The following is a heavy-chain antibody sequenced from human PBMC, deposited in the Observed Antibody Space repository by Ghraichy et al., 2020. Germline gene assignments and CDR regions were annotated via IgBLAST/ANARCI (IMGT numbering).Heavy chain of an antibody. J-gene: IGHJ4*02. CDR3: ARDFTRLRYCSGGNCYPGY. CDR1: GYTFIDHY. CDR2: INPNSGGT. D-gene: IGHD2-15*01. V-gene: IGHV1-2*02. Sequence: ASVKVSCKTSGYTFIDHYIHWVRQAPGQGLEWMGWINPNSGGTNFAQKLQGRVTMTRDTSISTAYMELSSLRSDDTAIYYCARDFTRLRYCSGGNCYPGYWGQGTLVTVSS.